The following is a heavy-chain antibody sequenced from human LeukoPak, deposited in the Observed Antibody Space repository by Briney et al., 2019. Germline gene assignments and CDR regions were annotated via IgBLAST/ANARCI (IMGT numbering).Heavy chain of an antibody. Sequence: PGGSLRLSCAASGFTFCSYAMHWVRQAPGKGLEWVAVISYDGSNKYYADSVKGRFTISRDNSKNTLYVQMNSLRAEDTAVYYCARGGDYWGQGTLVTVSS. J-gene: IGHJ4*02. CDR1: GFTFCSYA. CDR2: ISYDGSNK. D-gene: IGHD3-16*01. V-gene: IGHV3-30-3*01. CDR3: ARGGDY.